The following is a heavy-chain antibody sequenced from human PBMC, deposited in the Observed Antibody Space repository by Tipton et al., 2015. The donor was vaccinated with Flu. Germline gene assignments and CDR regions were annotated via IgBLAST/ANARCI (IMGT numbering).Heavy chain of an antibody. D-gene: IGHD5-12*01. CDR1: GGSVTSSY. V-gene: IGHV4-4*07. CDR3: ARDLRGYSGYTGGDAFDL. J-gene: IGHJ3*01. Sequence: TLSLTCTVSGGSVTSSYWSWIRQPAGKGLEWIGRISTSGSTNYNASLGSRVTMSRDTSKNHFSLRLSSATAADTALYYCARDLRGYSGYTGGDAFDLWGPGIIVTVPS. CDR2: ISTSGST.